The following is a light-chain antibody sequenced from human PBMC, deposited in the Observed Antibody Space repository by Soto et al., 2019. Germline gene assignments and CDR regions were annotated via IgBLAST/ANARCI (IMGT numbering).Light chain of an antibody. CDR3: LQHNSYPRT. CDR1: QSISSW. CDR2: KAS. J-gene: IGKJ1*01. Sequence: DIQMTQSPSTLSASVGDRVTITCRASQSISSWLAWYQQKPGKAPKGLIYKASTLESGAPSRFSGSGSGTEFTLTISSLQPEDFATYYCLQHNSYPRTFGQGTKVDI. V-gene: IGKV1-5*03.